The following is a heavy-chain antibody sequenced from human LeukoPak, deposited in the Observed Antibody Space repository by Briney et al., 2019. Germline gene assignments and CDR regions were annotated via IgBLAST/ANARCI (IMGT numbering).Heavy chain of an antibody. D-gene: IGHD3-22*01. Sequence: SETLSLTCTVSGGSISSYYWGWIRQPPGKGLEWIGSIYYSGSTYYNPSLKSRVTMSVDTSRNQFSLRLSSVTAADTAVYYCARPDFYDSSRLDYWGQGTLVTVSS. CDR3: ARPDFYDSSRLDY. CDR2: IYYSGST. J-gene: IGHJ4*02. CDR1: GGSISSYY. V-gene: IGHV4-39*01.